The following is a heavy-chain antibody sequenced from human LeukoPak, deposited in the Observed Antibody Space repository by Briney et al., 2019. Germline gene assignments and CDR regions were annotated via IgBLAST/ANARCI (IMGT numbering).Heavy chain of an antibody. J-gene: IGHJ4*02. D-gene: IGHD1-26*01. V-gene: IGHV3-30*18. CDR3: AKGLLSSSQRGYFDY. Sequence: PGGSLRLSCAASGFTFSSYGMHWVRQAPGKGLEGVAVMSYYGSNKYGADSVKGRFTISRDNSKNTLYLQMNSLRTEDTAVYYCAKGLLSSSQRGYFDYWGQGTLVTVSS. CDR1: GFTFSSYG. CDR2: MSYYGSNK.